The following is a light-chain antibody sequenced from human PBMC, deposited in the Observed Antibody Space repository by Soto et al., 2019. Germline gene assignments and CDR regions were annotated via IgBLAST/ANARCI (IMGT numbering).Light chain of an antibody. V-gene: IGKV1-6*01. CDR2: ATS. CDR1: QDIRND. J-gene: IGKJ4*01. Sequence: AIQMTQSPSSLSASVGDRVTITCRASQDIRNDLDWYQQKPGKAPKLLIYATSSLQSGVPSRFSGSGSGTDFTLTISSLQPEDFATYYCLQDDKYPLTFGGGTKVEIK. CDR3: LQDDKYPLT.